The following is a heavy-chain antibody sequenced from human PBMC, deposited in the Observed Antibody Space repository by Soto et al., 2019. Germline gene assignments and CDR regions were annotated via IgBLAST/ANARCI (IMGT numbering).Heavy chain of an antibody. V-gene: IGHV4-61*01. D-gene: IGHD1-1*01. J-gene: IGHJ4*02. CDR2: IYNSGST. Sequence: QVQLQESGPGLVKPSETLSLTCTVSGDSVNSENYYKSWVRQPPGKGLEWIGYIYNSGSTNYNPSPKSRVIISVDTSKNPFSLQLSSVSAADSAVYYCARGMDNKKVGWWGQGILVTVSS. CDR1: GDSVNSENYY. CDR3: ARGMDNKKVGW.